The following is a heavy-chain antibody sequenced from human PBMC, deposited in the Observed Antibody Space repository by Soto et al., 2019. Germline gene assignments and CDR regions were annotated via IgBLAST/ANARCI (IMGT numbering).Heavy chain of an antibody. J-gene: IGHJ5*02. Sequence: SETLSLTCTVSGGSISSSSYYWGWIRQPPGKGLEWIGSIYYSGSTYYNPSLKSRVTISVDTSKNQFSLKLSSVTAADTAAYCCARGGDSSSDPNWFDPWGQGTLVTVSS. D-gene: IGHD6-6*01. CDR2: IYYSGST. CDR1: GGSISSSSYY. CDR3: ARGGDSSSDPNWFDP. V-gene: IGHV4-39*01.